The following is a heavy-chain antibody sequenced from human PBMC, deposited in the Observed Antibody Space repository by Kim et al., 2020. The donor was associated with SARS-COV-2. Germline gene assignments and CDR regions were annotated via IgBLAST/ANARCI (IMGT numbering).Heavy chain of an antibody. Sequence: PSPNSRVTISVDTSKNPFSPKLSSVTAADTAVYYCARQPQQLWTYHFDYWGQGTLVTVSS. J-gene: IGHJ4*02. V-gene: IGHV4-39*01. D-gene: IGHD5-18*01. CDR3: ARQPQQLWTYHFDY.